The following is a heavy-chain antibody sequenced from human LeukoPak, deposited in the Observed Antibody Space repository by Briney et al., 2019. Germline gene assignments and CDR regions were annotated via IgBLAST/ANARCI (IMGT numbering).Heavy chain of an antibody. Sequence: PSETLSLTCTGSGGSISSYYWSWIRQPPGKGLEWIGYIYYSGSTNYNPSLKSRVTISVDTSKNQFSLKLSSVTAADTAVYYCARNHCSSTSCYLDWFDPWGQGTLVTVSS. J-gene: IGHJ5*02. CDR3: ARNHCSSTSCYLDWFDP. CDR2: IYYSGST. CDR1: GGSISSYY. D-gene: IGHD2-2*01. V-gene: IGHV4-59*01.